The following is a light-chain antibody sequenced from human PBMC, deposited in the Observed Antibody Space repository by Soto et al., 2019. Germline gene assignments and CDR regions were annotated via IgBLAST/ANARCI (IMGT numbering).Light chain of an antibody. V-gene: IGKV1-5*03. Sequence: DILLTQSPSTLSASVGDRVTISCRASQSINKWLAWYQHKPGKAPNLLIYEVSTLHSGVPSRFSGSGSGTEFTLTISRLEPEDFAVYYCQQYGSSPRTFGQGTKVDIK. J-gene: IGKJ1*01. CDR2: EVS. CDR1: QSINKW. CDR3: QQYGSSPRT.